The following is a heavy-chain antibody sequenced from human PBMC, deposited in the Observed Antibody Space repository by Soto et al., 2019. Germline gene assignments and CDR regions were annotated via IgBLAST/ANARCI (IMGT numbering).Heavy chain of an antibody. J-gene: IGHJ6*02. Sequence: EVQLVESGGGLVQPGRSLRLSCAASGFTFDDYAMHWVRQAPGKGLEWVSGISWNSGSIGYADSVKGRFTISRDNAKISLYLQMNSLRAEDTALYYCAKDFREILSDYYGMDVWGQGTTVTVSS. D-gene: IGHD3-9*01. CDR1: GFTFDDYA. CDR3: AKDFREILSDYYGMDV. CDR2: ISWNSGSI. V-gene: IGHV3-9*01.